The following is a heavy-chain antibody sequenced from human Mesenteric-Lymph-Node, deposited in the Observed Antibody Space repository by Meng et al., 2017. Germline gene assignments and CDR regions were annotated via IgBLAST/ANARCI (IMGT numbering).Heavy chain of an antibody. Sequence: QVHLQESGPGPVTPSGTLSLPCNVSGVPIISTNWWSWVRQPPGKGLEWIGEIYYTGSTNYSPSLESRITSSVDTSKNQFSLKLSSVTAADTAVYYCARSDTITRREWGPGTLVTVSS. CDR2: IYYTGST. CDR3: ARSDTITRRE. D-gene: IGHD5-12*01. V-gene: IGHV4-4*02. CDR1: GVPIISTNW. J-gene: IGHJ4*02.